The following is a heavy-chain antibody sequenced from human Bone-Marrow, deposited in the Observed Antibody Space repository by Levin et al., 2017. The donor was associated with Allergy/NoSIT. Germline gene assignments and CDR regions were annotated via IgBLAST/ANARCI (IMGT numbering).Heavy chain of an antibody. CDR2: ISAYNDKA. D-gene: IGHD4-17*01. CDR1: GYTFTRYG. V-gene: IGHV1-18*01. Sequence: GESLKISCKASGYTFTRYGIAWVRQAPGQGLEWMGWISAYNDKANYAQKLQGRVSMTTDTSTGTAYMELRSLRSDDTAVYYCAAGGDYGDFDFWGQGTLVTVSS. J-gene: IGHJ4*02. CDR3: AAGGDYGDFDF.